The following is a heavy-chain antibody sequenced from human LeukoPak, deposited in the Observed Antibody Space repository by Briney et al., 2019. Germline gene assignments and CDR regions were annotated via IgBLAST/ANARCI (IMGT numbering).Heavy chain of an antibody. CDR1: GFTFSSYW. D-gene: IGHD2-15*01. J-gene: IGHJ4*02. V-gene: IGHV3-7*03. CDR3: AKAPVTSCRGAFCYPFDY. CDR2: IKQDGSEK. Sequence: PGGSLRLSCAASGFTFSSYWMSWVRQAPGKGLEWVANIKQDGSEKYYVDSVKGRFTISRDNAKNSLYLQMNSLRAEDAALYYCAKAPVTSCRGAFCYPFDYWGQGTLVTVSS.